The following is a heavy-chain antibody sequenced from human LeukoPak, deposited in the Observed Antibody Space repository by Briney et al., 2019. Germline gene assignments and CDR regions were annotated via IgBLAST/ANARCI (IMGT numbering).Heavy chain of an antibody. CDR1: GGSISSSSYY. Sequence: PSETLSLTCTVSGGSISSSSYYWGWIRQPPGKGLEWIGSIYYSGSTYYNPSLKSRVTISVDTSKNQFSLKLSSVTAAGTAVYYCARDRGTYQLLYGYFDYWGQGTLVTVSS. CDR2: IYYSGST. D-gene: IGHD2-2*02. V-gene: IGHV4-39*07. J-gene: IGHJ4*02. CDR3: ARDRGTYQLLYGYFDY.